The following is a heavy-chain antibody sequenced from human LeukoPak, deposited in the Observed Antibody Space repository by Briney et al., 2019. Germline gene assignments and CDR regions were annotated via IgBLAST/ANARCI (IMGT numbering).Heavy chain of an antibody. Sequence: PGGSLRLSCAASGFTFSNYAMTGVRQAPGKGLQWVSAISGDAMYTYYLGSVKGRFTTSRHNSKNTLFLQMTSLSAADTAVYYCAKNYGTSRPFYDYWGQGIVVTVAS. V-gene: IGHV3-23*01. CDR2: ISGDAMYT. D-gene: IGHD4-17*01. CDR1: GFTFSNYA. CDR3: AKNYGTSRPFYDY. J-gene: IGHJ4*02.